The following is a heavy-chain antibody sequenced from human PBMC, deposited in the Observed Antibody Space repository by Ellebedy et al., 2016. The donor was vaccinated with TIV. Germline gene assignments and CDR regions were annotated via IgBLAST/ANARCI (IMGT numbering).Heavy chain of an antibody. D-gene: IGHD1-26*01. J-gene: IGHJ5*02. CDR1: GFTFSSYA. CDR2: ISGSGNST. Sequence: GESLKISXAASGFTFSSYAMSWVRQAPGKGLEWVSAISGSGNSTYYADSVKGRFTISRDNSKNTLYLQMNSLRAEDTAVNYCARGARGVGDWFDPWGQGTLVTVSS. CDR3: ARGARGVGDWFDP. V-gene: IGHV3-23*01.